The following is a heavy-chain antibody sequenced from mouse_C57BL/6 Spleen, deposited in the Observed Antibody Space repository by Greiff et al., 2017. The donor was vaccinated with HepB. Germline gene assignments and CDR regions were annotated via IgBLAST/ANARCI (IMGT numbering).Heavy chain of an antibody. D-gene: IGHD2-4*01. CDR3: AGLGYDYDWYFDV. V-gene: IGHV1-85*01. CDR2: IYPRDGST. J-gene: IGHJ1*03. CDR1: GYTFTSYD. Sequence: VKLQESGPELVKPGASVKLSCKASGYTFTSYDINWVKQRPGQGLEWIGWIYPRDGSTKYNEKFKGKATLTVDTSSSTAYMELHSLTSEDSAVYFCAGLGYDYDWYFDVWGTGTTVTVSS.